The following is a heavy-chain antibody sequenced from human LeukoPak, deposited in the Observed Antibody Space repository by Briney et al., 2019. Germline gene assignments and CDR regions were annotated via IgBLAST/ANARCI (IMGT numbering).Heavy chain of an antibody. CDR3: ARGSGWAHHYYYYMDV. J-gene: IGHJ6*03. Sequence: SETLSLTCAVYGGSFSGYYWSWIRQPPGKGLEWIGEINHSGSTNYNPSLKSRVTISVDTSKNQFSLKLSSVTAADTAVYYCARGSGWAHHYYYYMDVWGKGTTVTVSS. V-gene: IGHV4-34*01. CDR1: GGSFSGYY. CDR2: INHSGST. D-gene: IGHD6-19*01.